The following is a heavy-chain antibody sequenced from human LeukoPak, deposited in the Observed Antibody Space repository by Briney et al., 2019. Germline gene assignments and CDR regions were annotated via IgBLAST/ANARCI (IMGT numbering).Heavy chain of an antibody. CDR1: GYTFTSYG. J-gene: IGHJ4*02. V-gene: IGHV1-18*01. CDR2: ISAYNGNT. Sequence: ASVKVSCKASGYTFTSYGISWVRQAPGQGLEWMRWISAYNGNTNYAQKLQGRVTMTTDTSTSTAYMELRSLRSDDTAVYYCARDNRVGSPSELDYWGQGTLVTVSS. CDR3: ARDNRVGSPSELDY. D-gene: IGHD3-10*01.